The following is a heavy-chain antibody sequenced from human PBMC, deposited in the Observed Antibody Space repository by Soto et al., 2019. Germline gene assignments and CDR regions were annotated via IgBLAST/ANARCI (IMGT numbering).Heavy chain of an antibody. V-gene: IGHV1-69*13. Sequence: GASVKVSCKASGGTFSSYAISWVRQAPGQGLEWMGGTIPIFGTANYAQKFQGRVTITADESTSTAYMELSSLRSDDTAVYYCARDRGITMVRGVIYFDYWGQGILVTVSS. J-gene: IGHJ4*01. CDR2: TIPIFGTA. CDR1: GGTFSSYA. D-gene: IGHD3-10*01. CDR3: ARDRGITMVRGVIYFDY.